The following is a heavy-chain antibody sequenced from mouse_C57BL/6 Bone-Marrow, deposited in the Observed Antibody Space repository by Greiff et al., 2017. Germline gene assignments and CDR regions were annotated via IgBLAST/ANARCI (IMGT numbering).Heavy chain of an antibody. J-gene: IGHJ2*01. CDR2: INPSSGYT. Sequence: VNVVESGAELARPGASVKMSCKASGYTFTSYTMHWVKQRPGQGLEWIGYINPSSGYTKYNQKFKDKATLTADKSSSTAYMQLSSLTSEDSAVYYCARYYYGRGDYWGQGTTLTVSS. V-gene: IGHV1-4*01. CDR3: ARYYYGRGDY. CDR1: GYTFTSYT. D-gene: IGHD1-1*01.